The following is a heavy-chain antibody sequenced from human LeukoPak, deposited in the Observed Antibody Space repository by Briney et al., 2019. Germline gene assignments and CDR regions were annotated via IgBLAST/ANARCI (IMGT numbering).Heavy chain of an antibody. Sequence: GGSLRLSCAASGFTFSDYAMSWVRQAPGKGLEWVSGIGSSGVNTDYATSVKGRFTISRDNTKSTLHLLMNSLRVEDTATYYCAKGRNSGSYFGIDPWGQGTPVSVSS. CDR2: IGSSGVNT. D-gene: IGHD3-10*01. J-gene: IGHJ5*02. CDR1: GFTFSDYA. V-gene: IGHV3-23*01. CDR3: AKGRNSGSYFGIDP.